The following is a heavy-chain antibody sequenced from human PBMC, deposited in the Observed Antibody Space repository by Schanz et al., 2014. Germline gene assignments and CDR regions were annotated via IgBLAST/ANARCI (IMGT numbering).Heavy chain of an antibody. J-gene: IGHJ4*02. V-gene: IGHV3-48*01. CDR2: IATSSSTR. D-gene: IGHD3-22*01. Sequence: EVQLLESGGGLVQPGGSLRLSCAASGFTFSSYAMSWVRQAPGKGLEWLSYIATSSSTRHYADSVKGRVTISRDNAKNSVSLQMRRLRVEDTAVYYCAKDPSHGDYDYYFDYWGQGTLXTVSS. CDR3: AKDPSHGDYDYYFDY. CDR1: GFTFSSYA.